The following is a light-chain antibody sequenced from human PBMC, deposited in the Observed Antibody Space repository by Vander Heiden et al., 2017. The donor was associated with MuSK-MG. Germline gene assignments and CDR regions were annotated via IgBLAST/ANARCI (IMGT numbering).Light chain of an antibody. CDR2: WAS. CDR1: QTLLYNSNSKNY. J-gene: IGKJ1*01. CDR3: QQDDSTPRT. V-gene: IGKV4-1*01. Sequence: DIVLTQSPDSLAVSLGERATINCKSSQTLLYNSNSKNYLSWFQQKAGQPPQLLISWASTRKSGVPDRFSGSGSGTDFTLTISSLQAEDVAVYYCQQDDSTPRTFGQGTKVEI.